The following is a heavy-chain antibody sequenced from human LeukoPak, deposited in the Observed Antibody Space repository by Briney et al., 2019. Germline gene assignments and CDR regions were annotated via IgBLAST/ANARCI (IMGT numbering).Heavy chain of an antibody. Sequence: GGSRRLSCAASGFTFSDYYMNWIRQVPGKGLEWVSYISTNDRTIRYADSVKGRFSISRDNANNSLYLQMKSLRAEDTAVYYCARRASVTTRYWYFDLWGRGTLITVSS. CDR2: ISTNDRTI. D-gene: IGHD4-17*01. CDR1: GFTFSDYY. J-gene: IGHJ2*01. CDR3: ARRASVTTRYWYFDL. V-gene: IGHV3-11*04.